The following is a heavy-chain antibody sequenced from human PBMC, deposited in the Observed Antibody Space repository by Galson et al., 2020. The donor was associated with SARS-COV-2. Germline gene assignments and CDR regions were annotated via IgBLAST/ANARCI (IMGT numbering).Heavy chain of an antibody. J-gene: IGHJ4*02. V-gene: IGHV5-51*01. CDR2: IYPDASYT. D-gene: IGHD6-19*01. CDR1: GYSFTNYW. Sequence: GESLKISCRTSGYSFTNYWIGWVRQKPGTGMEWMGIIYPDASYTIKSPSFQGQVTISADKSISTAFLQWSSVKASDTAIYYCARHGASSGWYEGIDYWGQGTLVTVSS. CDR3: ARHGASSGWYEGIDY.